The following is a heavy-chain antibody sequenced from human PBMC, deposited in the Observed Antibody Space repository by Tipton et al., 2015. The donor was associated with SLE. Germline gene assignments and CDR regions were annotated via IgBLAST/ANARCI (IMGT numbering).Heavy chain of an antibody. CDR1: GYTFTSYG. CDR2: ISAYNGNT. J-gene: IGHJ6*02. Sequence: QSGAEVKKPGASVKVSCKASGYTFTSYGISWVRQAPGQGLEWMGRISAYNGNTNYAQKLQGRVTMTTDTSTSTAYMELRSLRSDDTAVYYCARGSSYYDFWSGEKYGMDVWGQGTTVTVSS. CDR3: ARGSSYYDFWSGEKYGMDV. V-gene: IGHV1-18*01. D-gene: IGHD3-3*01.